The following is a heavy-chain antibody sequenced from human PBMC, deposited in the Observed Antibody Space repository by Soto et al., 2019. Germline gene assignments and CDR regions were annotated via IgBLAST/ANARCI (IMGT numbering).Heavy chain of an antibody. V-gene: IGHV1-18*01. Sequence: ASVKVSCRASGYTFTSYGISWVRQAPGQGLEWMGWISAYNGNTNYAQKLQGRVTMTTDTSTSTAYMELRSLRSDDTAVYYCARAGDSLRYFDWLRLYGMDVWGQGTTVTVSS. CDR1: GYTFTSYG. CDR2: ISAYNGNT. D-gene: IGHD3-9*01. J-gene: IGHJ6*02. CDR3: ARAGDSLRYFDWLRLYGMDV.